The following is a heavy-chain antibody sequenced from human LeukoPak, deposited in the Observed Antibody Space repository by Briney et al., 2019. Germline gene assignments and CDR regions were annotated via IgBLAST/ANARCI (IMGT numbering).Heavy chain of an antibody. V-gene: IGHV4-30-4*01. Sequence: SETLSLTCTVSGGSISSGDYYWSWIRQPPGKGLEWIGYIYYSGSTYYNPSLKSRVTISVDTSKNQFSLKLSSVTAADTAVYYXARQXGYYGSGSYYYYYGMDVWGQGTTVTASS. D-gene: IGHD3-10*01. CDR1: GGSISSGDYY. J-gene: IGHJ6*02. CDR2: IYYSGST. CDR3: ARQXGYYGSGSYYYYYGMDV.